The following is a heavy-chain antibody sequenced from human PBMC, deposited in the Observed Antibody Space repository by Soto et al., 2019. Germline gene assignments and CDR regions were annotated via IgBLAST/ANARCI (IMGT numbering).Heavy chain of an antibody. V-gene: IGHV3-23*01. CDR2: ISGSGGNT. J-gene: IGHJ4*02. D-gene: IGHD4-17*01. Sequence: GWSLRRSCASSGFIFDNSAMIWVRHGPGKGLEWVSTISGSGGNTYYADSLKGRCTISRDYSKNTLNLQVDSLRAEDTAVYYCAKARGDYGHFFDNWGQGTLVTVSS. CDR3: AKARGDYGHFFDN. CDR1: GFIFDNSA.